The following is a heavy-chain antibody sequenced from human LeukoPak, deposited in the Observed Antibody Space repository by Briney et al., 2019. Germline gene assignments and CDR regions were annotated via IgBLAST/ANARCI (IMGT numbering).Heavy chain of an antibody. J-gene: IGHJ3*02. D-gene: IGHD3-10*01. CDR3: ARAQIWFGELTDAFDI. V-gene: IGHV3-23*01. CDR1: GFTFSSYA. CDR2: ISDSGGST. Sequence: GGSLRLSCAPSGFTFSSYAMSWVRQAPGKGLEWVSTISDSGGSTYYADSVKGRFTISRDNSKNTLYLQMNSLRAEDTAVYYCARAQIWFGELTDAFDIWGQGTMVTVSS.